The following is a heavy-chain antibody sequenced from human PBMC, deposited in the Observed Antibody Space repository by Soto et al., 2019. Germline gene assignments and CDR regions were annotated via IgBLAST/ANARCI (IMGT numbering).Heavy chain of an antibody. D-gene: IGHD3-22*01. J-gene: IGHJ4*02. CDR1: GGSFRGYY. Sequence: SETLSLTCAVYGGSFRGYYWTWIRQPPGKGLEWIGEINHSGSTNYNPSLKSRVTISVDTSKNQFFLKLSSVTAADTAVYYCARAGDSSGYADMWGLGTLVTVSS. CDR3: ARAGDSSGYADM. V-gene: IGHV4-34*01. CDR2: INHSGST.